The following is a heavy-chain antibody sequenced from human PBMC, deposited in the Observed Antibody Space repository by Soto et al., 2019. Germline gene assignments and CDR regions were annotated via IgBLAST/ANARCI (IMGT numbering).Heavy chain of an antibody. J-gene: IGHJ6*02. Sequence: SETLSLTCTVSGGSISSGDYYWSWIRQPPGKGLEWIGYIYYSGSTYYNPSLKSRVTISVDTSKNQFSLKLSSVTAADTAVYYCARGKDTAMATFYYGMDVWGQGTTVTVSS. CDR1: GGSISSGDYY. CDR2: IYYSGST. D-gene: IGHD5-18*01. CDR3: ARGKDTAMATFYYGMDV. V-gene: IGHV4-30-4*01.